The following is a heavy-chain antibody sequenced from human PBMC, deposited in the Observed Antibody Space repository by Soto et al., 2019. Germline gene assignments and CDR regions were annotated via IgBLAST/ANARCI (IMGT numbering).Heavy chain of an antibody. Sequence: SATLSLTCTVSGGSFTGLFWSWVRQPPGKGLEWIGQVSHSANTKYYSSLSSRVTLSVDSSKNQISLALTSVTAADTAVYYCARAKMYSTGWHQFDIWGQGTLVTVSS. J-gene: IGHJ4*02. D-gene: IGHD6-19*01. CDR3: ARAKMYSTGWHQFDI. V-gene: IGHV4-34*01. CDR2: VSHSANT. CDR1: GGSFTGLF.